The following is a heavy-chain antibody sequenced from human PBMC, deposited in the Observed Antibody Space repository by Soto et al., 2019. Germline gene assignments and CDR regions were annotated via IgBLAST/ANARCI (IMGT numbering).Heavy chain of an antibody. V-gene: IGHV3-23*01. CDR3: AKTPGVNTVITSFAH. Sequence: WGSLRLSCVASGFTFNKYALAWVRQAPGKGLEWVSAISGSGASTYDADSVKGRFTISRDNSNNTLYLQMNSLRAEDTAVYYCAKTPGVNTVITSFAHRGKGTPVTVSS. CDR1: GFTFNKYA. J-gene: IGHJ4*02. CDR2: ISGSGAST. D-gene: IGHD4-17*01.